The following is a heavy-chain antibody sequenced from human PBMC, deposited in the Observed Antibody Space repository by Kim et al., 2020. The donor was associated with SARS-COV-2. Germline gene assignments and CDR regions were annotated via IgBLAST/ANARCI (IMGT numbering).Heavy chain of an antibody. V-gene: IGHV3-23*01. CDR3: AGAAGLRYFDWLLHFDY. Sequence: VKGRFTISRDNSKNTLYLQMNSLRAEDTAVYYCAGAAGLRYFDWLLHFDYWGQGTLVTVSS. J-gene: IGHJ4*02. D-gene: IGHD3-9*01.